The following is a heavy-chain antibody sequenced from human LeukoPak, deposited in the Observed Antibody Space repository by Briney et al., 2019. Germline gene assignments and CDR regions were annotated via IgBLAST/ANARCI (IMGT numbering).Heavy chain of an antibody. Sequence: GGSLRLSCAASGFTFDDYGMSWVRQAPGKGLEWVSGINWNGGSTVYADSVKGRFTISRDNAKNSLYLQMNSLRAEDTALYYCARDRQYDILTGYPDHYYYYMDVWGKGTTVTVSS. V-gene: IGHV3-20*04. J-gene: IGHJ6*03. D-gene: IGHD3-9*01. CDR2: INWNGGST. CDR3: ARDRQYDILTGYPDHYYYYMDV. CDR1: GFTFDDYG.